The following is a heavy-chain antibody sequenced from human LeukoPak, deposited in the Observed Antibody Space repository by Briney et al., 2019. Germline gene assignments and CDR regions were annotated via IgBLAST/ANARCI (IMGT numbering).Heavy chain of an antibody. CDR2: IYYSGST. CDR1: GGSISSSSYY. V-gene: IGHV4-39*07. J-gene: IGHJ4*02. D-gene: IGHD3-10*01. CDR3: VINYYGSGSYPFRLDY. Sequence: SETLSLTCTVSGGSISSSSYYWGWIRQPPGKGLEWIGSIYYSGSTYYNPSLKSRVTISVDTSKNQFSLKLSSVTAADTAVYYCVINYYGSGSYPFRLDYWGQGTLVTVSS.